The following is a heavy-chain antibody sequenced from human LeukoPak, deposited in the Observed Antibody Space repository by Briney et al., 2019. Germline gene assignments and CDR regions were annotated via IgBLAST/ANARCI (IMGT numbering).Heavy chain of an antibody. Sequence: GGSLRLSCAASGFTFDDYGMSWVRQAPGKGLEWVSGINWNGGSTGYADSVKGRFTISRDNAKNYLYLQMNSLRAEDTALYYCARGTLKAAATDFDYWGQGTLVTVSS. V-gene: IGHV3-20*04. J-gene: IGHJ4*02. D-gene: IGHD6-13*01. CDR3: ARGTLKAAATDFDY. CDR2: INWNGGST. CDR1: GFTFDDYG.